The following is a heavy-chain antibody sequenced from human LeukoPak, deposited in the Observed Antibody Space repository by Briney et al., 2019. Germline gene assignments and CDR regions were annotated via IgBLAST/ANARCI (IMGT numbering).Heavy chain of an antibody. J-gene: IGHJ4*02. Sequence: ASVKVSCKASGYTFTGYYMHWVRQAPGQGLEWMGWINPNSGGTNYAQKFQGRVTMTRDTSISTAYMELSRLRSDDTAVYYCARPTKSHDSWSGYYFRSRDTFDYWGQGTLVTVSS. CDR3: ARPTKSHDSWSGYYFRSRDTFDY. CDR2: INPNSGGT. V-gene: IGHV1-2*02. D-gene: IGHD3-3*01. CDR1: GYTFTGYY.